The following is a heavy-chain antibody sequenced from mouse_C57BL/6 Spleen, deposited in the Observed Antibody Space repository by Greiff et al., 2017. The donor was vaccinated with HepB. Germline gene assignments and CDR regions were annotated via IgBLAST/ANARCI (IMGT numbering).Heavy chain of an antibody. CDR3: ALFMTTVGVAY. J-gene: IGHJ3*01. V-gene: IGHV1-55*01. Sequence: VQLQQPGAELVKPGASVKMSCKASGYTFTSYWITWVKQRPGQGLEWIGDIYPGSGSTNYNEKFKSKATLTVDTSSSTAYMQLSSLTSEDAAVYYGALFMTTVGVAYWGQGTLVTVSA. D-gene: IGHD1-1*01. CDR1: GYTFTSYW. CDR2: IYPGSGST.